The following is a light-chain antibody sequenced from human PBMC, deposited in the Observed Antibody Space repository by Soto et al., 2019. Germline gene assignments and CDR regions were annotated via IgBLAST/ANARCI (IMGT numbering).Light chain of an antibody. CDR1: ESVSSN. CDR2: DAS. CDR3: HSRSNWPQGT. Sequence: EIVLTQSPATLSFSPGERATLSCRASESVSSNLAWYQQKPGQAPRLLIYDASDRATGIPARFSGSGSGTDLTLTITRLEPEDFAVYYRHSRSNWPQGTLRQGTKVDIX. V-gene: IGKV3-11*01. J-gene: IGKJ1*01.